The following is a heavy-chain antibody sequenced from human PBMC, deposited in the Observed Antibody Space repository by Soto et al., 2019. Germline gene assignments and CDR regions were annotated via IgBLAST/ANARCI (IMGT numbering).Heavy chain of an antibody. Sequence: QVQLRQSGPGLVKTSGTLSLTCAVSGGSVSSTNWWTWVRQPPGKRLEWIGEIYHSGSRTYSPSLRGRATISVDKTNNQCSLRLRSVTAADTAVYYCATLPPRIVVTLLPIPTWGPGIQVTVSS. CDR2: IYHSGSR. D-gene: IGHD2-21*01. CDR3: ATLPPRIVVTLLPIPT. CDR1: GGSVSSTNW. J-gene: IGHJ5*02. V-gene: IGHV4-4*02.